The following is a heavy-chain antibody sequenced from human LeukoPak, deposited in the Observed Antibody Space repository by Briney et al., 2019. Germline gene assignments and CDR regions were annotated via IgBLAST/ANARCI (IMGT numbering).Heavy chain of an antibody. CDR1: GGSISSGPYY. V-gene: IGHV4-31*03. CDR3: GKTPQIGGGVNAFDI. J-gene: IGHJ3*02. Sequence: ASETLSLTCTVSGGSISSGPYYWIWIRQHPGKGLEWIGYITYSGNTYYYPALNSRVTVSLDTSKTQFSLKLSSVTAADTAVYYFGKTPQIGGGVNAFDIWGQGTMVTVSS. CDR2: ITYSGNT. D-gene: IGHD1-26*01.